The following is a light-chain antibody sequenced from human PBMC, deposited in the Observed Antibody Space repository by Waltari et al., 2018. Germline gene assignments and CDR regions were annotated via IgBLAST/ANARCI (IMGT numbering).Light chain of an antibody. V-gene: IGKV1-5*03. Sequence: DIQMTQSPSTLSASVGDRVTIACRASQSVSDWLVWYQQKPGEAPKVLIYKVSRLENGVPPRFSGSGFGTEFNLTITSLQPDDFATYYCQHFFNYPYTFGQGTKLE. CDR2: KVS. CDR1: QSVSDW. CDR3: QHFFNYPYT. J-gene: IGKJ2*01.